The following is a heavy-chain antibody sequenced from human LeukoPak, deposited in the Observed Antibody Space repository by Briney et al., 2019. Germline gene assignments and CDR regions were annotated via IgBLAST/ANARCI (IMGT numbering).Heavy chain of an antibody. J-gene: IGHJ3*02. D-gene: IGHD5-18*01. V-gene: IGHV3-23*01. Sequence: GESLRLSCAASGFTFSTYAMSWVRQPPGKGLEWVSGISGSGGSTYYPASVKGRTTISRDNSKNTLYLQMNSLRAEDTAVYYCTRGWIQLWNDAFDIWGQGTMVTVSS. CDR3: TRGWIQLWNDAFDI. CDR2: ISGSGGST. CDR1: GFTFSTYA.